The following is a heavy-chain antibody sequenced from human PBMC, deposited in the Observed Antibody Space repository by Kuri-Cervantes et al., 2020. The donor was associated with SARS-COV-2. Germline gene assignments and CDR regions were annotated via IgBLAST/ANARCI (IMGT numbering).Heavy chain of an antibody. CDR2: IKEDGSQR. CDR3: ASLGRGKGAIDY. V-gene: IGHV3-7*01. CDR1: GFTFSGYW. Sequence: GESLKISCAASGFTFSGYWMTWVRQAPGKGLEWVANIKEDGSQRYYVDSVKGRFTISRDNANSSLYLQMNYLGAGDTALYYCASLGRGKGAIDYWGQGTLVTVSS. J-gene: IGHJ4*02.